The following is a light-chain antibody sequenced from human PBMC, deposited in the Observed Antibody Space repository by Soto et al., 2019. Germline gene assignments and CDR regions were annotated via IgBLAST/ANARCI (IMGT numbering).Light chain of an antibody. CDR3: CSYAGSSNWV. Sequence: QSLLTQPASVSGSPGQSITISCTGTSSDVGSYNLVSWYQQHPGKAPKLMIYEGSKRPSGVSNRFSGSKSGNTASLTISGLQAEDEADYYCCSYAGSSNWVFGGGTKLTVL. V-gene: IGLV2-23*01. CDR1: SSDVGSYNL. CDR2: EGS. J-gene: IGLJ3*02.